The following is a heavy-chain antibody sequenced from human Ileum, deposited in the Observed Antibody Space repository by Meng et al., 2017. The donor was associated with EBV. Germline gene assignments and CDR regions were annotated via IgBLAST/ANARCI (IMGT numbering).Heavy chain of an antibody. CDR3: TRRPLCGGDCMGWFDP. D-gene: IGHD2-21*02. CDR1: GGSISSTLSH. CDR2: VSYIGNN. V-gene: IGHV4-39*01. Sequence: HLPESGPGLLRPSETLSLTCTVFGGSISSTLSHWDWLRQAPGKGLEWIADVSYIGNNYYNPSLSSRATIFVYTSKNQFSLRLPSVTAADTAVYYCTRRPLCGGDCMGWFDPWGQGTLVTVSS. J-gene: IGHJ5*02.